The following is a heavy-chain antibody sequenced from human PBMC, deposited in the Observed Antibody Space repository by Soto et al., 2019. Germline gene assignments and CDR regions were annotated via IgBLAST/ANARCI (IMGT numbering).Heavy chain of an antibody. J-gene: IGHJ4*02. CDR3: ARGIRGYSYGSLDY. Sequence: QVQLVESGGGVVQPGRSLRLYCAASGFTFSSYAMHWVRQAPGKGLEWVAVISYDGSNKYYADSVKGRFTISRDNSKNTLYLQMNSLRAEDTAVYYCARGIRGYSYGSLDYWGQGTLVTVSS. CDR2: ISYDGSNK. CDR1: GFTFSSYA. D-gene: IGHD5-18*01. V-gene: IGHV3-30-3*01.